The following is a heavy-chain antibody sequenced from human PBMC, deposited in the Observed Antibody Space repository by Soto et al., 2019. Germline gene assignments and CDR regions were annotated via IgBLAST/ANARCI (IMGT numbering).Heavy chain of an antibody. CDR2: ISGRAGNT. Sequence: GGSLRLSCEASGFTFASYTMTWVRQAPGKGLEWVSVISGRAGNTYYADSVKGRFSISRDNSKNTLFLHMSSLRAEDTALYYCAKDRYCSSTSCSSLDSWGQGTLVTVSS. CDR3: AKDRYCSSTSCSSLDS. CDR1: GFTFASYT. V-gene: IGHV3-23*01. D-gene: IGHD2-2*01. J-gene: IGHJ4*02.